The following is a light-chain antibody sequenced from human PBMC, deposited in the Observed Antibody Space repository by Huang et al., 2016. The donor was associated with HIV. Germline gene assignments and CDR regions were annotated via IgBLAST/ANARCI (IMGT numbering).Light chain of an antibody. Sequence: EIVMTQSPATLSVSPGETATLSCRASQSVTGNLAWYQHNPGQPPRLLIYGASTRAAGAAARFNASGSGTEFTLTINSLQSEDFAVYYCQQYNKWPRTFGPGTKVDVK. CDR2: GAS. V-gene: IGKV3-15*01. CDR1: QSVTGN. J-gene: IGKJ3*01. CDR3: QQYNKWPRT.